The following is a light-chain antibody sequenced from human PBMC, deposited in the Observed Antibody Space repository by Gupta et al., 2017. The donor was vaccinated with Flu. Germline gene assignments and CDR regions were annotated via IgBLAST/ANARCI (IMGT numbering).Light chain of an antibody. CDR2: KAS. V-gene: IGKV1-5*03. CDR3: QQYNSYSST. J-gene: IGKJ1*01. Sequence: PSTLSASVGDRVTITCRASQSISSWLAWFLQKPGKAPKPLIYKASNLEDGVPSRFSGRGSGTEFTLTISSLQPDDFATYYCQQYNSYSSTFGQGTRVEIK. CDR1: QSISSW.